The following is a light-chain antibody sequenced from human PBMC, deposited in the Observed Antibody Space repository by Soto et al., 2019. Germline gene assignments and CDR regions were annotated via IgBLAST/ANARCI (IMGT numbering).Light chain of an antibody. V-gene: IGLV2-14*01. CDR1: SSDVGDYPY. CDR3: SSYSATSTLV. Sequence: QSVLTQPASVSGSPGQSITISCTGTSSDVGDYPYVSWYQQHPGRVPKLIIYEVTNRPSGITSRFSGSKSENTASLTISGLQAEDEADYYCSSYSATSTLVFXSGTKLTVL. CDR2: EVT. J-gene: IGLJ1*01.